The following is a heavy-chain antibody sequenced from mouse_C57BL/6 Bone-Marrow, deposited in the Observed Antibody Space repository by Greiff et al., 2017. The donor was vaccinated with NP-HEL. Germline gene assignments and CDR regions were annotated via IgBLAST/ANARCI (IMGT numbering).Heavy chain of an antibody. J-gene: IGHJ3*01. D-gene: IGHD4-1*01. CDR2: ISNGGGST. V-gene: IGHV5-12*01. CDR1: GFTFSDYY. CDR3: ARNWEGEAWFAY. Sequence: EVKLMESGGGLVQPGGSLKLSCAASGFTFSDYYMYWVRQTPEKRLEWVAYISNGGGSTYYPDTVKGRFTISRDNAKNTLYLQMSRLKSEDTAMYYCARNWEGEAWFAYWGQGTLVTVSA.